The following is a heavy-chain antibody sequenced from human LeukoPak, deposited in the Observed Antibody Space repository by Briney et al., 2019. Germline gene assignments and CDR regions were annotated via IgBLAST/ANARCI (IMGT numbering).Heavy chain of an antibody. CDR1: GFSFSTYA. CDR3: ARERSYYGFDY. J-gene: IGHJ4*02. CDR2: ISGSSSHI. V-gene: IGHV3-23*01. Sequence: GGSLRLSCAASGFSFSTYAMSWVRQAPGKGLEWVSGISGSSSHIEDADSVKGRFTISRDNSKNTLYLQMNSLRAEDTAVYYCARERSYYGFDYWGQGTLVTVSS. D-gene: IGHD1-26*01.